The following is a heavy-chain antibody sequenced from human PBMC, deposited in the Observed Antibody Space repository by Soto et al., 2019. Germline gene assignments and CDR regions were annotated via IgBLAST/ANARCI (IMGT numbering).Heavy chain of an antibody. D-gene: IGHD1-1*01. CDR2: VDADGSGT. CDR1: GSSFSLYV. Sequence: GGSLRLSCAASGSSFSLYVMHWVRQAPGTGLVWVSRVDADGSGTTYAGSVKGRFSISRDNAKNTVSLQMNNLRAEDTAVYYCAGASGWKFDYWGLGVLVTVS. J-gene: IGHJ4*02. CDR3: AGASGWKFDY. V-gene: IGHV3-74*01.